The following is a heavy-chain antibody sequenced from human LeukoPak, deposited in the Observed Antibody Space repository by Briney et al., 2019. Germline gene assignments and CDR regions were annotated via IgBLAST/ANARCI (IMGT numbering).Heavy chain of an antibody. J-gene: IGHJ4*02. CDR2: VNHSGRT. CDR1: GGSLSGYF. V-gene: IGHV4-34*01. CDR3: ARGQFQRDY. Sequence: ASETLSLTCAVYGGSLSGYFWSWVRQPPGKGLEWIGEVNHSGRTNYNPSLKSRVTISVDPSKNQFSLNLRSVTAADTAVYYCARGQFQRDYWGQGTLVTVSS.